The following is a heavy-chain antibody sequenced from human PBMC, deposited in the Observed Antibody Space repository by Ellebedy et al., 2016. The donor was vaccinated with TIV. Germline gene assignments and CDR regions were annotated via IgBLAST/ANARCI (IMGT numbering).Heavy chain of an antibody. CDR3: ARGLISQQDAYFDD. CDR2: IYHSGNT. V-gene: IGHV4-30-2*01. Sequence: SETLSLXXAVSGGSISSGGYSWSWIRQPPGKGLEWIGSIYHSGNTYYNPSLRRRVTILVDTSKNQFSLNLSSVTAADTAVYYCARGLISQQDAYFDDWGQGTLVTVSS. J-gene: IGHJ4*02. D-gene: IGHD1-1*01. CDR1: GGSISSGGYS.